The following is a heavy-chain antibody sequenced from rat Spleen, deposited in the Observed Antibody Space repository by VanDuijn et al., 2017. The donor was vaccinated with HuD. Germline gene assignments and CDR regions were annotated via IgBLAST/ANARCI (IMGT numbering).Heavy chain of an antibody. J-gene: IGHJ2*01. Sequence: EVQLVESGGDLVQPGRSLKLTCEASGFTFSHYGMAWVRQAPTKGLEWVATLSYDGHTTYYRDSVKGRFTISRDIAKSTLYLQMDSLGSEDTATYYCARRHYGYTDYFDYWGQGVMVTASS. V-gene: IGHV5-29*01. D-gene: IGHD1-11*01. CDR2: LSYDGHTT. CDR3: ARRHYGYTDYFDY. CDR1: GFTFSHYG.